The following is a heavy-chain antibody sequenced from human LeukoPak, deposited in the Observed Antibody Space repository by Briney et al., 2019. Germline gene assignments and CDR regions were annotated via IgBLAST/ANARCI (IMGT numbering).Heavy chain of an antibody. CDR2: IYYSGST. D-gene: IGHD3-22*01. CDR3: ARFLERGYDSSGYTNWFDP. Sequence: SETLSLTCTVSGGSISSGGYYWSWIRQHPGKGLEWIGYIYYSGSTYYNPSLKSRVTISVDTSKNQFSLKLSSVTAADTAVYYCARFLERGYDSSGYTNWFDPWGQGTLVTVSS. CDR1: GGSISSGGYY. J-gene: IGHJ5*02. V-gene: IGHV4-31*03.